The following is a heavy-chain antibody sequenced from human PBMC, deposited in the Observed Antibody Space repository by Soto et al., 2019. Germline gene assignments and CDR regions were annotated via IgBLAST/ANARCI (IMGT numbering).Heavy chain of an antibody. Sequence: GGSLRLSCAASGFTFSDYYMSWIRQAPGKGLEWLSYISGSGSRAIYADSVRGRFTISRDNAKNSLYLQMNSLRAEDSAVYFCARVKSAAPEDLRGRGTLVTVSS. V-gene: IGHV3-11*05. CDR1: GFTFSDYY. D-gene: IGHD6-13*01. J-gene: IGHJ2*01. CDR3: ARVKSAAPEDL. CDR2: ISGSGSRA.